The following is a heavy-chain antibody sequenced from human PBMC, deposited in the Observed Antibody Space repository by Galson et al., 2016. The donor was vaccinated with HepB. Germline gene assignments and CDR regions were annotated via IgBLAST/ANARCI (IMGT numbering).Heavy chain of an antibody. Sequence: SVKVSCKASGGTFSRYAINWVRQAPGQGLEWMGGIIPMFGTTTYAQKFQGRVTITADDFTRTVAMELRSLSSEDTAVYYCARVRYSTDWYFDYWGQGTLVTVSS. CDR2: IIPMFGTT. CDR1: GGTFSRYA. CDR3: ARVRYSTDWYFDY. V-gene: IGHV1-69*13. D-gene: IGHD1-26*01. J-gene: IGHJ4*02.